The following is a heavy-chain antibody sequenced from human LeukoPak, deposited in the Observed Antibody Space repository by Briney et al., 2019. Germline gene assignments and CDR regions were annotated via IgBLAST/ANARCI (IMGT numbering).Heavy chain of an antibody. CDR2: IYYSGST. CDR1: GGSISSSSYY. D-gene: IGHD2-2*01. CDR3: AMYLVVVPAARNWFDP. J-gene: IGHJ5*02. Sequence: PSETLSLTCTVSGGSISSSSYYWGWIRQPPGKGLEWIGSIYYSGSTYYNPSLKSRVTISVDTSKNQFSLKLSSVTAADTAVYYCAMYLVVVPAARNWFDPWGQGTLVTVSS. V-gene: IGHV4-39*07.